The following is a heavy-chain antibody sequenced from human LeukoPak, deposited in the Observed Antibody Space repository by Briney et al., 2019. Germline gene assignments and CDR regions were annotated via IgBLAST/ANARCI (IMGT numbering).Heavy chain of an antibody. CDR3: ARVSYCSGGSCYSYYYYYGMDV. Sequence: PSETLSLICIVSGGSVSSYYWSWIRQPPGKGLEWIGYIYYSGSTNYNPSLKSRVTISVDTSKNQFSLKLSSVTAADTAVYYCARVSYCSGGSCYSYYYYYGMDVWGQGTTVTVSS. J-gene: IGHJ6*02. V-gene: IGHV4-59*02. D-gene: IGHD2-15*01. CDR2: IYYSGST. CDR1: GGSVSSYY.